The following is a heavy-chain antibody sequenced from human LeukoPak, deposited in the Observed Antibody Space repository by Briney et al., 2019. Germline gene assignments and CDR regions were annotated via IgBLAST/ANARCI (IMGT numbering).Heavy chain of an antibody. Sequence: PSETLSLTCAVCSGSFSGYYWSWIRQPPGKGLEWIGEIDHSGSTNYNPSLKSRLTISLDTSKNQFSLKLSSVTAADTAVYYCARDGSGSYGPKPIDYWGQGTLVTVSS. J-gene: IGHJ4*02. CDR3: ARDGSGSYGPKPIDY. CDR1: SGSFSGYY. D-gene: IGHD3-10*01. CDR2: IDHSGST. V-gene: IGHV4-34*01.